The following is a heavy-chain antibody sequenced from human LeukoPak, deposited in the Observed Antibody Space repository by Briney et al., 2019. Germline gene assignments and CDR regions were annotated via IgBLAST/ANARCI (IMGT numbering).Heavy chain of an antibody. CDR2: IIPILGIA. J-gene: IGHJ1*01. V-gene: IGHV1-69*04. D-gene: IGHD4-23*01. CDR1: GGTFSSYA. CDR3: ARGFGGNAEYFQH. Sequence: GASVKVSCKASGGTFSSYAISWVRQAPGQGLEWMGRIIPILGIANYAQKFQGRVTITADKSTSTAYMEPSSLRSEDTAVYYCARGFGGNAEYFQHWGQGTLVTVSS.